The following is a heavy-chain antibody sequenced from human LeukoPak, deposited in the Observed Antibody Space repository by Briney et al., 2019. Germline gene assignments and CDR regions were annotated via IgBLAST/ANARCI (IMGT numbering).Heavy chain of an antibody. J-gene: IGHJ4*02. CDR3: AELYSGSYEGY. D-gene: IGHD1-26*01. CDR2: ISSSNNFR. V-gene: IGHV3-11*06. CDR1: GFTFSEYY. Sequence: PGGSLRLSCAASGFTFSEYYMSWIRQAPGKGLEWVSYISSSNNFRNYADSVKGRFTISRDNAKNSLYLQMNSLRAEDTAVYYCAELYSGSYEGYWGQGTLVTVSS.